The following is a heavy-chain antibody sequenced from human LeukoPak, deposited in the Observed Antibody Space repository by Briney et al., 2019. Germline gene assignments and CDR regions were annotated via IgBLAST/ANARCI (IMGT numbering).Heavy chain of an antibody. V-gene: IGHV4-59*01. CDR2: IYYSGST. CDR3: ARTSYGSGSYYLDY. CDR1: GGSISSYY. D-gene: IGHD3-10*01. J-gene: IGHJ4*02. Sequence: SETLSLTCTVSGGSISSYYWSWIRQPPGKGLEWIGYIYYSGSTNYNPSLKSRVTISVDTSKNQFSLKLSSVTAADTAVYYCARTSYGSGSYYLDYWGQGTLVTVSS.